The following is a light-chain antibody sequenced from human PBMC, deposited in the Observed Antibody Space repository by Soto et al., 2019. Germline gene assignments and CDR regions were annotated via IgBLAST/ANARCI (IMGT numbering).Light chain of an antibody. CDR1: ESISSW. V-gene: IGKV1-5*03. Sequence: DIQMTQSPSTLSASVGDSVTITCRASESISSWLSWFQQKPGKAPKLLIQKASILESGVPSRISSSESGTECTLTISSLQPEDFATYFCQQYSAKWSFGQGTKVEIK. CDR2: KAS. CDR3: QQYSAKWS. J-gene: IGKJ1*01.